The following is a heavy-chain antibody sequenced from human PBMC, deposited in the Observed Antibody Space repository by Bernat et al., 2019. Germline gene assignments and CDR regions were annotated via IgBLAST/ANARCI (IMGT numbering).Heavy chain of an antibody. CDR3: AKVGGWVFYFDY. CDR1: GFTFSSYA. CDR2: ISGSGGST. D-gene: IGHD6-19*01. J-gene: IGHJ4*02. Sequence: EVQLVESGGGLVQPGGSLRLSCAASGFTFSSYAMSWVRQAPGKGLERVSGISGSGGSTYYADSVKGRFTISRDNSKNTLYLQMNSLRAEDTAVYYCAKVGGWVFYFDYWGQGTLVTVSS. V-gene: IGHV3-23*04.